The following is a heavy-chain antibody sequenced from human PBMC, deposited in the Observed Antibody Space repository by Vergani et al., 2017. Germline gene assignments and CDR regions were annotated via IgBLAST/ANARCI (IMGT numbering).Heavy chain of an antibody. D-gene: IGHD6-19*01. Sequence: EVQLVESGGGLVQPGGSLRLSCAASGFTFSSYEINWVRQAPGKGLEWVSYISSSGSTIYYADSVKGRFTISRDNAKNSLYLQMNSLRAEDTAVYYCARFLAVGKSPDDYWGQGTLVTVSS. V-gene: IGHV3-48*03. CDR1: GFTFSSYE. CDR2: ISSSGSTI. CDR3: ARFLAVGKSPDDY. J-gene: IGHJ4*02.